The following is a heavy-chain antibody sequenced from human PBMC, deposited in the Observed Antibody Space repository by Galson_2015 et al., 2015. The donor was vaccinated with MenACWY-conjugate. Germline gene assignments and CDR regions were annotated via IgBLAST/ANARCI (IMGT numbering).Heavy chain of an antibody. CDR3: AKGGLWYSSGWYSNYYYYGMDV. Sequence: SLRLSCAASGFTFSSYGMHWVRQAPGKGLEWVAVISYDGSNKYYVDSVKGRFTISRDNSKNTLYLQMNSLRAEDTAVYYCAKGGLWYSSGWYSNYYYYGMDVWGQGTTVTVSS. J-gene: IGHJ6*02. D-gene: IGHD6-19*01. CDR2: ISYDGSNK. CDR1: GFTFSSYG. V-gene: IGHV3-30*18.